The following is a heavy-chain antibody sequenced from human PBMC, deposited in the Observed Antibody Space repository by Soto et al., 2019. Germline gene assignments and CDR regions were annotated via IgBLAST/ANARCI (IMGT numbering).Heavy chain of an antibody. J-gene: IGHJ4*01. CDR2: LSDGGSP. D-gene: IGHD5-12*01. Sequence: GGSLRLSCAASGFTVRSTYMSWVRQAPGKGLEWVSTLSDGGSPYYADSVTGRFTISRDNSKNTLFLQMSSLRAEDTAVYYCARDHGFGGYEYRGQGTQVTVSS. CDR3: ARDHGFGGYEY. CDR1: GFTVRSTY. V-gene: IGHV3-53*01.